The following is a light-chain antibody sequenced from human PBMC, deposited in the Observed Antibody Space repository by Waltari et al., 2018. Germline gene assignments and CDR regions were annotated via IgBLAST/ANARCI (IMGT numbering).Light chain of an antibody. J-gene: IGKJ5*01. V-gene: IGKV1-9*01. CDR3: QQLKSYPIT. CDR2: AAS. Sequence: NQLTHSPSSLSASVGDRVTITCRASQAISGYLAWYQQKPRKAPTLLIYAASTLQSGVPSRFSGSGSGTDFTLTISSLQPEDFATYYCQQLKSYPITFGQGTRLEIK. CDR1: QAISGY.